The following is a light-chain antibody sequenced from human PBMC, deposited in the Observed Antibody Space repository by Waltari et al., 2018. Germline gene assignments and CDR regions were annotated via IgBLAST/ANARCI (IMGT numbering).Light chain of an antibody. J-gene: IGLJ2*01. V-gene: IGLV2-11*01. CDR3: CSYAGRYTSV. Sequence: QSALTQPRSVSGSPGQSVTLSCTGTSSDIGGYKYASWYQQHPGKAPKLVIYDVDKRPSGVPDRFSGSKAGNTASLTISGLQTDDDADYYCCSYAGRYTSVFGRGTRVTVL. CDR2: DVD. CDR1: SSDIGGYKY.